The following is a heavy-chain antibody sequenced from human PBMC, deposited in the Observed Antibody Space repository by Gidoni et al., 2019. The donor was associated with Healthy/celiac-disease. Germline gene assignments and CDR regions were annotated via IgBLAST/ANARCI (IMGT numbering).Heavy chain of an antibody. CDR3: AGGSHDFWSGYPKGVGYFDY. J-gene: IGHJ4*02. D-gene: IGHD3-3*01. V-gene: IGHV1-69*01. CDR1: SSA. CDR2: IIPIFGTA. Sequence: SSAISWVRQAPGQGLEWMGGIIPIFGTANYAQKFQGRVTITADESTSTAYMELSSLRSEDTAVYYCAGGSHDFWSGYPKGVGYFDYWGQGTLVTVSS.